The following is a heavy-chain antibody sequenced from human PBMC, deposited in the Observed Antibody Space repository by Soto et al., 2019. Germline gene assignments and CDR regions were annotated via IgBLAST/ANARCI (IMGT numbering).Heavy chain of an antibody. J-gene: IGHJ4*02. CDR1: GFTFRSYG. D-gene: IGHD4-17*01. Sequence: QVQLVESGGGVVQPGRSLRLSSSASGFTFRSYGMHWVRQAPGKGLEWVAVISYDGSNKYYEDSVKGRLTISRDNSKNTLYLQMNSPRVEETAVYYCAKERRDYGGNSFDYWGQGTLVIVSS. CDR3: AKERRDYGGNSFDY. CDR2: ISYDGSNK. V-gene: IGHV3-30*18.